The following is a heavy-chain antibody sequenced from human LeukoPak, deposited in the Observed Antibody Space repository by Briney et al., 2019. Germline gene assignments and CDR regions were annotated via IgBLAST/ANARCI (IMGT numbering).Heavy chain of an antibody. CDR3: APGRIVVAPYFDY. J-gene: IGHJ4*02. V-gene: IGHV3-23*01. Sequence: GGSLRLXCAASGFTYSSYAMSWVRQAPGKGLEWVSAISGSGGSTYYADSVKGRFTISRDNSKNTLYLQMNSLRAEDTAVYYCAPGRIVVAPYFDYWGQGTLVTVSS. D-gene: IGHD3-22*01. CDR2: ISGSGGST. CDR1: GFTYSSYA.